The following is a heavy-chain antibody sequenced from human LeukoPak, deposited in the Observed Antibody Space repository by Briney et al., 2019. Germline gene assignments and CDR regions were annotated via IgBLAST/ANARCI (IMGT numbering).Heavy chain of an antibody. CDR1: GFSFDNYG. Sequence: PGGSLRLSCAASGFSFDNYGMSWVRQAPGKGLEWVSGINWSGGRTGYADSVKGRHNISRDNAKSSLYLQMNSLRAEDTALYYCARDGGLYGMDVWGQGTTVTVSS. J-gene: IGHJ6*02. D-gene: IGHD3-16*01. CDR2: INWSGGRT. CDR3: ARDGGLYGMDV. V-gene: IGHV3-20*04.